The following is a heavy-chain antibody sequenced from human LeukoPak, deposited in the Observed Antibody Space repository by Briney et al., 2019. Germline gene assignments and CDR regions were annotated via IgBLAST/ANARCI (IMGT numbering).Heavy chain of an antibody. V-gene: IGHV5-51*01. J-gene: IGHJ5*02. Sequence: GESLKISCKASGYSFTTYWIGWVRQMPGKGLEWMGIIYPGDSDTTYSPSFQGQVTISADKSISTAYLQWSSLKASDTATYNCARHGGGYCRSTSCYLFDPWGQGTLVTVSS. CDR2: IYPGDSDT. CDR3: ARHGGGYCRSTSCYLFDP. D-gene: IGHD2-2*01. CDR1: GYSFTTYW.